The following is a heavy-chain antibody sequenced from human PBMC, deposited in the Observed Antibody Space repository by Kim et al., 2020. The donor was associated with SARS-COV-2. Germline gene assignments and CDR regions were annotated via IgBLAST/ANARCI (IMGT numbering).Heavy chain of an antibody. CDR3: TTDLAAAGAFDI. V-gene: IGHV3-15*01. J-gene: IGHJ3*02. CDR1: GFTFSNAW. CDR2: IKSKTDGGTT. D-gene: IGHD6-13*01. Sequence: GGSLRLSCAASGFTFSNAWMSWVRQAPGKGLEWVGCIKSKTDGGTTDYAAPVKGRFTISRDDSKNTLYLQMNSLKTEDTAVYYCTTDLAAAGAFDIWGQGTMVTVSS.